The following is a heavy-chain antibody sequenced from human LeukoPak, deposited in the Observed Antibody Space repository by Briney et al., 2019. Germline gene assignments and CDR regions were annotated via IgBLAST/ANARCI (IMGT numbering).Heavy chain of an antibody. CDR2: IDPSDSYT. CDR3: AKKGDSSGYPGFDY. Sequence: GESLKISCKGSGYSFTSYWISWVRQMPGKGLEWMGRIDPSDSYTNYSSSFQGHVTISADKSISTAYLQWSSLKASDTAMYYCAKKGDSSGYPGFDYWGQGTLVTVSS. J-gene: IGHJ4*02. D-gene: IGHD3-22*01. CDR1: GYSFTSYW. V-gene: IGHV5-10-1*01.